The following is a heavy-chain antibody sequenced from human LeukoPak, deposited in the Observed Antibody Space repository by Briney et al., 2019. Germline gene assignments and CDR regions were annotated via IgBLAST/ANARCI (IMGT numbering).Heavy chain of an antibody. J-gene: IGHJ6*02. V-gene: IGHV3-23*01. D-gene: IGHD1-7*01. CDR1: GLTFGGYA. CDR2: ISAGSADS. CDR3: ARTIAQYSNPRLYYSYGLDV. Sequence: GGSLRLSCTASGLTFGGYARSWVRQAPGKGLEWVASISAGSADSYYADSVKSRYTTSRDNSKGKLYLKMNSMRADDTAVYYCARTIAQYSNPRLYYSYGLDVWGQGTTVTVSS.